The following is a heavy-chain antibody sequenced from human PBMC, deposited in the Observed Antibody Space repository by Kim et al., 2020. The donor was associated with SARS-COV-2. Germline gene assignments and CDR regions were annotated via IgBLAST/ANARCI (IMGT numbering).Heavy chain of an antibody. Sequence: SETLSLTCTVSGGSISSYYWSWIRQPPGKGLEWIGYIYYSGSTNYNPSPKSRVTISVDTSKNQFSLKLSSVTAADTAVYYCSRQGLTMVRGVIIPWFDP. CDR1: GGSISSYY. D-gene: IGHD3-10*01. CDR2: IYYSGST. J-gene: IGHJ5*02. CDR3: SRQGLTMVRGVIIPWFDP. V-gene: IGHV4-59*08.